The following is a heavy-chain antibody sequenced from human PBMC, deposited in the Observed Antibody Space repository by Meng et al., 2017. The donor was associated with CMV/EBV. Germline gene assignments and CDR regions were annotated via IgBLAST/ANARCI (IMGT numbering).Heavy chain of an antibody. V-gene: IGHV3-43D*03. CDR2: ISWDGGST. CDR3: ARDGPVLRFLEWLSPFDY. D-gene: IGHD3-3*01. Sequence: GESLKISCAASGFTFDDYAMHWVRQAPGKGLEWVSLISWDGGSTYYADSVKGRFTISRDNSKNSLYLQMNSLRAEDTALYYCARDGPVLRFLEWLSPFDYWGQGTLVTVSS. CDR1: GFTFDDYA. J-gene: IGHJ4*02.